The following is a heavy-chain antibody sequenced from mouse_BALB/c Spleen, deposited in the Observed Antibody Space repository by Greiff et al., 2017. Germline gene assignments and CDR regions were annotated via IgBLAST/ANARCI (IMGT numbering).Heavy chain of an antibody. Sequence: EVQGVESGGGLVKPGGSLKLSCAASGFTFSSYAMSWVRQSPEKRLEWVAEISSGGSYTYYPDTVTGRFTISRDNAKNTLYLEMSSLRSEDTAMYYCATPYYGSTPFAYWGQGTLVTVSA. CDR1: GFTFSSYA. CDR2: ISSGGSYT. D-gene: IGHD1-1*01. V-gene: IGHV5-9-4*01. CDR3: ATPYYGSTPFAY. J-gene: IGHJ3*01.